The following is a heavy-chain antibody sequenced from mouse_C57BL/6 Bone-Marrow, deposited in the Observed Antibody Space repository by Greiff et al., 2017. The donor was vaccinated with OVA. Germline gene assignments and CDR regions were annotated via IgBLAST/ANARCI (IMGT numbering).Heavy chain of an antibody. CDR3: ATYYYGSSYGWYFDV. V-gene: IGHV2-5*01. D-gene: IGHD1-1*01. CDR2: IWRGGST. Sequence: VKLVESGPGLVQPSQSLSITCTVSGFSLTSYGVHWVRQSPGKGLEWLGVIWRGGSTDYNAAFMSRLSITKDNSKSQVFFKMNSLQADDTAIYYCATYYYGSSYGWYFDVWGTGTTVTVSS. CDR1: GFSLTSYG. J-gene: IGHJ1*03.